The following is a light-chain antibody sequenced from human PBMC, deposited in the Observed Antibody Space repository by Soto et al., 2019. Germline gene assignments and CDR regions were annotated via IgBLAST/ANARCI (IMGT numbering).Light chain of an antibody. CDR1: QSVLHSSNDKNF. V-gene: IGKV4-1*01. Sequence: DIVMTQSPESLAVSLGERATIHCKSSQSVLHSSNDKNFLTWYQQKPGQPPKLLIYWASTRESGVPDRFSGSGSGKDFTLTISSLQAEDVAVYYCHQYYSAPWTFGQGTKVEIK. CDR3: HQYYSAPWT. J-gene: IGKJ1*01. CDR2: WAS.